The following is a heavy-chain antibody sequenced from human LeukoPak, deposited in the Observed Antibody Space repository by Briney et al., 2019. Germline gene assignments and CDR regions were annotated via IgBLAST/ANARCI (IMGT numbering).Heavy chain of an antibody. CDR1: AYTFTGYY. CDR3: ARRAGGYSHPYDY. Sequence: GASVEVSCKASAYTFTGYYIHWVRQAPGQGLEWMGWINPDSGGTNYAQKFQGRVTMTRDTSISTAYMELSRLRAEDTAVYYCARRAGGYSHPYDYWGQGILVTVSS. J-gene: IGHJ4*02. D-gene: IGHD4-23*01. CDR2: INPDSGGT. V-gene: IGHV1-2*02.